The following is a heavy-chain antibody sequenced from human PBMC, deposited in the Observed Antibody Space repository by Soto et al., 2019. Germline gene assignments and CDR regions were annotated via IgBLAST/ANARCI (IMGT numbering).Heavy chain of an antibody. J-gene: IGHJ3*02. CDR2: IVVGSGNT. CDR1: GFTFTSSA. D-gene: IGHD3-22*01. CDR3: AAEPYYYDSSGPKAFDI. V-gene: IGHV1-58*01. Sequence: SVKVSCKASGFTFTSSAVRWVRQARGQRLEWIGWIVVGSGNTNYAQKFQERVTITRDMSTSTAYMELSSLRSEDTAVYYCAAEPYYYDSSGPKAFDIWGQGTMVTVSS.